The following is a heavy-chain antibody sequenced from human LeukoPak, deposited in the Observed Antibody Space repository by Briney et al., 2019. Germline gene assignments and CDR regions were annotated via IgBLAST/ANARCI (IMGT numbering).Heavy chain of an antibody. CDR2: ISSSGSTI. CDR3: ARDVRNGYYFDY. D-gene: IGHD2-8*01. CDR1: GFTFSTYE. J-gene: IGHJ4*02. Sequence: GGSMRLSCAASGFTFSTYEMNWVRQAPGRGLEWVSYISSSGSTIFYADSVKGRFTISRDNAKNSLYLQMSSLRVEDSAVYYCARDVRNGYYFDYWGQGTLVTVSS. V-gene: IGHV3-48*03.